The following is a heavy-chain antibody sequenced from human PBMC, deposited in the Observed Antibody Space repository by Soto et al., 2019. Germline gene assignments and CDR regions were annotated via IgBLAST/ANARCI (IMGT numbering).Heavy chain of an antibody. Sequence: GESLKISCKGSGYIFTNHWINWVRQMPGKGLEWMGIIYAGDSDTRYSSSFQGQVTISVDKSISTAYLQWSSLKASDTATYYCAKEAGSAYYGMDVWGQGTTVTVSS. CDR2: IYAGDSDT. CDR1: GYIFTNHW. V-gene: IGHV5-51*01. J-gene: IGHJ6*02. D-gene: IGHD6-19*01. CDR3: AKEAGSAYYGMDV.